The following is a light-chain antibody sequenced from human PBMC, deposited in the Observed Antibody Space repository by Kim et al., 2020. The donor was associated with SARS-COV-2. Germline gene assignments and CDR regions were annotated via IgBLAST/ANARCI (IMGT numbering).Light chain of an antibody. CDR2: HAS. Sequence: SASVGDRVTFACRASQNINDYLTWYQQKAGKAPKALIFHASKLESGVPSRFSGSGSGTEFTLTISNLQPGDFATYYCQQAYSTPFTFGQGTKLEI. CDR1: QNINDY. CDR3: QQAYSTPFT. J-gene: IGKJ2*01. V-gene: IGKV1-39*01.